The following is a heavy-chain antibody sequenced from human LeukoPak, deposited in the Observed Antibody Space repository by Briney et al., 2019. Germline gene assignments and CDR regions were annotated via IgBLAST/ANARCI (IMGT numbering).Heavy chain of an antibody. CDR3: AKGRGYYDTSGYYYFDAFDI. CDR2: IRYDGSNK. D-gene: IGHD3-22*01. V-gene: IGHV3-30*02. J-gene: IGHJ3*02. Sequence: GGSLRLSCAASGFTFSSYGMHWVRQAPGKGLEWVAFIRYDGSNKYYADSVKGRFTISRDNSKNTLYLQMNSLRAEDTAVCYCAKGRGYYDTSGYYYFDAFDIWSQGTMVTVSS. CDR1: GFTFSSYG.